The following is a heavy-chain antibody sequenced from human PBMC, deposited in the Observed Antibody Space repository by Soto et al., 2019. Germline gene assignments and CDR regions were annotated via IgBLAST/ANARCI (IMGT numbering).Heavy chain of an antibody. D-gene: IGHD1-26*01. CDR1: GFTFSSHD. J-gene: IGHJ4*02. Sequence: GGSLRLSCAASGFTFSSHDMSWVRQAPGKGLEWVSSIDYSGATTYYADSVKGWFTISRDNSKNTLYLQMNSLRAEDTAVYYCARDRGARGVGGTLAYRGPGTLVTVSS. CDR3: ARDRGARGVGGTLAY. V-gene: IGHV3-23*01. CDR2: IDYSGATT.